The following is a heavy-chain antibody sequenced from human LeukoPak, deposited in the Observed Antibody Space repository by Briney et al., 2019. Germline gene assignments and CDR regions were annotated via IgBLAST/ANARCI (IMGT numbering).Heavy chain of an antibody. J-gene: IGHJ4*02. CDR1: GAYISSGNHY. D-gene: IGHD3-10*01. CDR3: ARSGGPTSDY. Sequence: SETLSLTCRISGAYISSGNHYWNWIRQSPRKGLEWMGFIYYSGSTYYNPSFESRIAISVDTSKNQFSLRPTSVTAADTAVYYCARSGGPTSDYWGQGTLVTVSS. V-gene: IGHV4-30-4*01. CDR2: IYYSGST.